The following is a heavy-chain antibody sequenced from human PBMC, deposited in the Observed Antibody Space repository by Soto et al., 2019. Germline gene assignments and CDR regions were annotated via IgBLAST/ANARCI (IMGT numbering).Heavy chain of an antibody. CDR2: FYPGDSDS. D-gene: IGHD5-12*01. CDR3: ARFEGGVATYFDY. V-gene: IGHV5-51*01. CDR1: GYTFTNYW. J-gene: IGHJ4*02. Sequence: HGESLKISCKGSGYTFTNYWIAWVRQTPGKGLEWMGIFYPGDSDSRYSQSFQGQVTFSVDKSINTAYLQWSTLKASDTAMYYCARFEGGVATYFDYWGQGTLVTVSS.